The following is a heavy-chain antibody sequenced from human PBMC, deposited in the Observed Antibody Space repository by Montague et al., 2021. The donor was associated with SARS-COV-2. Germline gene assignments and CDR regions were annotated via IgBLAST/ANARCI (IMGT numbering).Heavy chain of an antibody. CDR1: GDSITNHY. Sequence: SETLSLTCSVSGDSITNHYWSWIRQPAGKELEWIGRMHFTGKTNFSPFFSSRLTMSADTSKNKFSLKLTSVTAADTAIYFCARDRFDFGAGRQGTIDFWGQGTLVTVSS. V-gene: IGHV4-4*07. J-gene: IGHJ4*02. CDR3: ARDRFDFGAGRQGTIDF. CDR2: MHFTGKT. D-gene: IGHD3-10*01.